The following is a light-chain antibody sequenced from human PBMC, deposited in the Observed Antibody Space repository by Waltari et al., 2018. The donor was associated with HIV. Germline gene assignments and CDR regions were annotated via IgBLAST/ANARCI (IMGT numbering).Light chain of an antibody. CDR1: QSINTY. J-gene: IGKJ2*01. CDR2: VTS. V-gene: IGKV1-39*01. Sequence: DIQMTQSPSSLYASIGDRVTITCRASQSINTYLNWYQHKPGKAPKVLIYVTSNLQSGVPSRFSGSGFGTDFTLTISSLQPDDFAIYYCQQSYNTPYTFGQGTKLEI. CDR3: QQSYNTPYT.